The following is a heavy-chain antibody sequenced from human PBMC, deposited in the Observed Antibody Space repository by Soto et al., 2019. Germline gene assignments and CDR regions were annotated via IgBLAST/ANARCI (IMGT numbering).Heavy chain of an antibody. Sequence: APVKVSCKASGYTFTSYGISWVRQAPGKGLEWMGWISAYNGNTNYAQKLQGRVTMTTDTSTSTAYMELRSLRSDDTAVYYCARDVGPDYDFWSGYYSYYYYGMDVWGQGTTVTVSS. D-gene: IGHD3-3*01. CDR3: ARDVGPDYDFWSGYYSYYYYGMDV. CDR1: GYTFTSYG. V-gene: IGHV1-18*01. J-gene: IGHJ6*02. CDR2: ISAYNGNT.